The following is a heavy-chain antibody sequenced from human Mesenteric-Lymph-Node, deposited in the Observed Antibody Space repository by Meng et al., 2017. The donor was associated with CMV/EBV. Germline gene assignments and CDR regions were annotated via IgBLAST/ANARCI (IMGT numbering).Heavy chain of an antibody. CDR1: GFSFNDYA. CDR2: ISGIPGIT. J-gene: IGHJ6*02. D-gene: IGHD2-21*01. Sequence: GESLKISCAASGFSFNDYAMSWVRQAPGKGLEWVSSISGIPGITYYAHSVKGRFTISRDNSANMVYVQMNSLRAEDTAVYYCARDLSSVVVPGALTYYYYGMDVWGQGTTVTVSS. CDR3: ARDLSSVVVPGALTYYYYGMDV. V-gene: IGHV3-23*01.